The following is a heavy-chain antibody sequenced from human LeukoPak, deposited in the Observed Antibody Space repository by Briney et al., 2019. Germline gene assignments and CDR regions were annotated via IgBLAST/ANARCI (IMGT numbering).Heavy chain of an antibody. CDR3: ARVDDLDAFDI. CDR2: ISDDGTSK. Sequence: GGSLRLSCVTSGFTFSNHALHWVRQGPGKGLEWVAVISDDGTSKFYADSVKGRFTIFRDNSKNTLFLQINSLRPEDTAMYYCARVDDLDAFDIWGQGTLVTVSS. J-gene: IGHJ3*02. D-gene: IGHD2-2*03. V-gene: IGHV3-30*04. CDR1: GFTFSNHA.